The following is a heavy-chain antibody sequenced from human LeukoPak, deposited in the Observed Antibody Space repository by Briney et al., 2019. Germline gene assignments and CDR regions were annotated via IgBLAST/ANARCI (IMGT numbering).Heavy chain of an antibody. CDR1: GVSIRSYF. Sequence: SETLSLTCTVSGVSIRSYFWSWIRQPPGKGLEGIGYTDYSGRTNYNPSLKSRVTISVDTSKNQFSLKLSSLTAADSAVYFCARDRTEIVGATLYYYYGIDVWGQGTTVTVSS. V-gene: IGHV4-59*01. CDR3: ARDRTEIVGATLYYYYGIDV. CDR2: TDYSGRT. D-gene: IGHD1-26*01. J-gene: IGHJ6*02.